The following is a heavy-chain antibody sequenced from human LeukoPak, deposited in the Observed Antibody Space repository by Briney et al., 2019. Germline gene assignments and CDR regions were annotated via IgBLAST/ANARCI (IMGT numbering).Heavy chain of an antibody. Sequence: SETLSLTCSVSGGSISSYYWSWIRQPPGKGLEWIGYIYYSGSTNYNPSLKSRVIISVDTSKNQFSLKLSSVTAADTAVYYCASDRYYYDSSGDAFDIWGQGTMVTVSS. CDR1: GGSISSYY. CDR2: IYYSGST. CDR3: ASDRYYYDSSGDAFDI. V-gene: IGHV4-59*12. D-gene: IGHD3-22*01. J-gene: IGHJ3*02.